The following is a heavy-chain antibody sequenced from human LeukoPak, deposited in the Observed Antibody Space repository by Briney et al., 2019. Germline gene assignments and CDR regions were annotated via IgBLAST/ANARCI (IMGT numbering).Heavy chain of an antibody. Sequence: SETLSLTCTVSGGSISSYYWTWVRQPAGKGLEWIGRIKSSNTNYNPSLKSRVSISLDTSTNQFSLKLSSLTAADTAVYYCARVPDWTYVPDYWGQGTLVTVSS. J-gene: IGHJ4*02. CDR2: IKSSNT. D-gene: IGHD3-16*01. CDR1: GGSISSYY. CDR3: ARVPDWTYVPDY. V-gene: IGHV4-4*07.